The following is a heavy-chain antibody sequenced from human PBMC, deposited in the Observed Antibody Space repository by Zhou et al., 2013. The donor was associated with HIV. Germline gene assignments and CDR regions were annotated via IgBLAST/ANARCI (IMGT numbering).Heavy chain of an antibody. CDR3: AIDRVLQQRLENTLAI. D-gene: IGHD6-13*01. CDR2: FDPEARET. J-gene: IGHJ3*02. Sequence: QVQLVQSGAEVEKPGASVKVSCKVSGYTLTDLLIHWVRKAPGSGPEWMGRFDPEARETTYSQKFQGRVTMTGDISTDTAYFEATRLTSDDTAMYYCAIDRVLQQRLENTLAIWGQGTLVSVSS. V-gene: IGHV1-24*01. CDR1: GYTLTDLL.